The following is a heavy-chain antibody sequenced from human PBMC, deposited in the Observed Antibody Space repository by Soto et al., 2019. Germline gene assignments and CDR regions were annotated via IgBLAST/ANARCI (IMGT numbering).Heavy chain of an antibody. Sequence: GGSLRLSCAASGFTVSSNYMSWVRQAPGKGLEWVSVIYSGGSTYYADSVKGRFTISRHNSKNTLYLQMNSLRAEDTAVYYCARDMRVRSRYYYYGMDVWGQGTTVTVSS. D-gene: IGHD2-2*01. CDR1: GFTVSSNY. CDR2: IYSGGST. CDR3: ARDMRVRSRYYYYGMDV. J-gene: IGHJ6*02. V-gene: IGHV3-53*04.